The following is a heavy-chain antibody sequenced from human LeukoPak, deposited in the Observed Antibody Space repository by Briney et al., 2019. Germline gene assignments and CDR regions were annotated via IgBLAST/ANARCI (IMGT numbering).Heavy chain of an antibody. J-gene: IGHJ4*02. CDR1: GFTFSSYW. V-gene: IGHV3-7*01. Sequence: GGSLRLSCAASGFTFSSYWMSWVRQAPGKGLEWVANIKQDGSEKYYVDSVKGRFTISRDNAKNSLYLQMNSLRAEDPAVYYCARRGYYYDSSGYYLGGFDYWGQGTLVTVSS. CDR2: IKQDGSEK. D-gene: IGHD3-22*01. CDR3: ARRGYYYDSSGYYLGGFDY.